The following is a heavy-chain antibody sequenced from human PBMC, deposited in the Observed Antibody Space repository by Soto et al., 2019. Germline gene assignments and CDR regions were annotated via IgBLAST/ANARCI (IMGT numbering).Heavy chain of an antibody. CDR2: INAGNGNT. D-gene: IGHD6-13*01. V-gene: IGHV1-3*01. CDR1: GYTFTSYA. Sequence: ASVKVSCKASGYTFTSYAMHWVRQAPGQRPEWMGWINAGNGNTKYSQKFQGRVTITRDTSASTAYMELSSLRSEDTAVYYCARTYSSSWSYRFDYWGQGTLVTVSS. CDR3: ARTYSSSWSYRFDY. J-gene: IGHJ4*02.